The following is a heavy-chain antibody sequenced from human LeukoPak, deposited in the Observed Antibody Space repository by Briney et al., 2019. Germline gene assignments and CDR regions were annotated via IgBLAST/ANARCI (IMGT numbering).Heavy chain of an antibody. D-gene: IGHD3-22*01. V-gene: IGHV3-48*03. CDR2: ISSSGSTI. Sequence: GGSLRLSCAASGFTFSSYETNWVRQAPGKGLEWVSYISSSGSTIYYADSVKGRLTISRDNAKNSLYLQMNSLRAEDTAVYYCARGRALYYYDSSGYYYWGQGTLVTVSS. CDR3: ARGRALYYYDSSGYYY. J-gene: IGHJ4*02. CDR1: GFTFSSYE.